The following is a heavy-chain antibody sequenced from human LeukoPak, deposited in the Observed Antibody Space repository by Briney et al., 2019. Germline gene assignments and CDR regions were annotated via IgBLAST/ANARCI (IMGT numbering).Heavy chain of an antibody. J-gene: IGHJ3*02. CDR3: ARDPVAASGTAFDI. V-gene: IGHV4-59*01. CDR2: IYYSGST. CDR1: GGSISSYY. Sequence: SETLSLTCTVSGGSISSYYWSWIRQPPGKGLEWIGYIYYSGSTNYNPSLKSRVTISVDTSKNQFSLKLSSVTAADTAVYYCARDPVAASGTAFDIWDQGTMVTVSS. D-gene: IGHD6-19*01.